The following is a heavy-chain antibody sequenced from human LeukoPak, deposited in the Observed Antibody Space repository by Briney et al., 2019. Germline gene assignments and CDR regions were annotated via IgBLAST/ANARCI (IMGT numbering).Heavy chain of an antibody. V-gene: IGHV4-39*07. CDR2: IYYSGST. J-gene: IGHJ4*02. CDR1: GGSISSSSYY. D-gene: IGHD3-22*01. CDR3: ARDSSYDSSGYYYGVIDY. Sequence: PSETLSLTCTVSGGSISSSSYYWGWIRQPPGKGLEWIGSIYYSGSTYYNPSLKSRVTISVDTSKNQFSLKLSSVTAADTAVYYCARDSSYDSSGYYYGVIDYWGQGTLVTVSS.